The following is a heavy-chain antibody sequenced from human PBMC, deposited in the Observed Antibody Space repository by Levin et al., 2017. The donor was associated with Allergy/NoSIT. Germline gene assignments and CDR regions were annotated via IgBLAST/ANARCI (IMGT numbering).Heavy chain of an antibody. Sequence: PGGSLRLSCAASGFTFSSYSMNWVRQAPGKGLEWVSSISSSSSYIYYADSVKGRFTISRDNAKNSLYLQMNSLRAEDTAVYYCARDVSGSSSVDYCGQGTLVTVSS. CDR2: ISSSSSYI. V-gene: IGHV3-21*01. D-gene: IGHD6-6*01. CDR3: ARDVSGSSSVDY. CDR1: GFTFSSYS. J-gene: IGHJ4*02.